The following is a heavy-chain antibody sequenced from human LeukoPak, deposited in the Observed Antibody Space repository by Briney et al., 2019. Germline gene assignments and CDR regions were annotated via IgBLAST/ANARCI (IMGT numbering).Heavy chain of an antibody. CDR1: GFTFSTYD. CDR2: ISSSSSAI. D-gene: IGHD3-9*01. Sequence: GGALRLSCEASGFTFSTYDVNWVRQAPGKGLEWVSYISSSSSAIYYADSVKGRFTISRDNAKNSLYLQMNSLRAEDTAVYYCARHILNDYWGQGTLVTVSS. CDR3: ARHILNDY. V-gene: IGHV3-48*04. J-gene: IGHJ4*02.